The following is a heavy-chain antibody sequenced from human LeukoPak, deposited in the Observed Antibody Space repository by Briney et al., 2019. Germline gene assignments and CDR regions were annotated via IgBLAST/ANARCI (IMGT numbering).Heavy chain of an antibody. CDR2: ISAYNGNT. J-gene: IGHJ5*02. CDR3: ARDLTYTYWFDP. D-gene: IGHD4-11*01. CDR1: GYTFTSYG. Sequence: ASVKVSCKAPGYTFTSYGISWVRQAPGQGLEWMGWISAYNGNTNYAQKLQGRVTMTTDTSTSTAYMELRSLRSDDTAVYYCARDLTYTYWFDPWGQGTLVTVSS. V-gene: IGHV1-18*01.